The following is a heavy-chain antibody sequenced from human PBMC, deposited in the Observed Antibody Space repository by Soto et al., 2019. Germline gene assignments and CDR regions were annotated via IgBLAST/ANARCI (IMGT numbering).Heavy chain of an antibody. CDR1: GYTFTDYY. Sequence: QVHLVQSGAEVRKPGTSVKVSCKTSGYTFTDYYIHWVRQAPGQGLEWMGRINCDSGGTTYPQKFEGRVTMTRDTSITTVSMDLSRLTSNDTAVYYCTRDLVGYDAFEVWGQGTPVAVSP. CDR2: INCDSGGT. V-gene: IGHV1-2*02. D-gene: IGHD5-12*01. J-gene: IGHJ3*01. CDR3: TRDLVGYDAFEV.